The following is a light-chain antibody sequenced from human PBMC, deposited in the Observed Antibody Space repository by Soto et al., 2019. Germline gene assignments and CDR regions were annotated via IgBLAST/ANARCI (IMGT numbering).Light chain of an antibody. V-gene: IGLV1-40*01. J-gene: IGLJ2*01. CDR2: GNF. CDR1: SSSIGAGYD. CDR3: CSYAGTYTPL. Sequence: QAVLTQPPSVSGAPGQRVTISCAGGSSSIGAGYDVHWYQQLPGTAPKLLIYGNFNRPSGVPDRFSGSKSANTASLTISGLQAEDEADYYCCSYAGTYTPLFGGGTKLTVL.